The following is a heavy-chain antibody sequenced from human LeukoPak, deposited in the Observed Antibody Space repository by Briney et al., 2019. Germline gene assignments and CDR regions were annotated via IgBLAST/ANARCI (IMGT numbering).Heavy chain of an antibody. CDR2: INHSGST. V-gene: IGHV4-34*01. CDR1: GGSFSGYY. Sequence: PSETLSLTCAVCGGSFSGYYWSWIRQPPGKGLEWIGEINHSGSTNYNPSLKSRVTISVDTSKNQFSLKLSSVTAADTAVYYCARLPLIHSSGWHRIDYWGQGTLVTVSS. CDR3: ARLPLIHSSGWHRIDY. J-gene: IGHJ4*02. D-gene: IGHD6-19*01.